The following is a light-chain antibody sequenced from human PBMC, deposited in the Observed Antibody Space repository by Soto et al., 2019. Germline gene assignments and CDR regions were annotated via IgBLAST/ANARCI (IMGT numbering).Light chain of an antibody. J-gene: IGLJ3*02. CDR1: SSNIGAPFD. V-gene: IGLV1-40*01. CDR3: QSYDNSLSGWV. CDR2: GND. Sequence: QSVLTQPPSVSGAPGQRVTISCSGSSSNIGAPFDVHWYQQVPGSAPKIVIYGNDNRPSGVPGRFSGSKSGTSASLAITGLQAEDEADYFCQSYDNSLSGWVFGGGTKVTVL.